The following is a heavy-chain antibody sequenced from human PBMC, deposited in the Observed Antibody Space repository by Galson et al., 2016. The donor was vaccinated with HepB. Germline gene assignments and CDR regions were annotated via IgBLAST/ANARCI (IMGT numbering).Heavy chain of an antibody. J-gene: IGHJ6*02. Sequence: SETLSLTCAVSGHSITTNYYWGWIRQSPGKGLEWIGSIYHTGSSYYNPSLQSRVTVSVDTSKNQFSLMLRSLTAADTAVYYCARKVLLRLGEAHYGVDVWGQGTTVTVSS. V-gene: IGHV4-38-2*01. CDR3: ARKVLLRLGEAHYGVDV. CDR1: GHSITTNYY. D-gene: IGHD3-16*01. CDR2: IYHTGSS.